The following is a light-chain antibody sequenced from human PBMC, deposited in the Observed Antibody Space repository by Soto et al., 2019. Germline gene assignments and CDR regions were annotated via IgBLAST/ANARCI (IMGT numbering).Light chain of an antibody. CDR1: QSVLYSSNNKNY. CDR3: QQYYSTRT. J-gene: IGKJ1*01. V-gene: IGKV4-1*01. Sequence: DIVMTQSPDSLAVSLGERATINCKSSQSVLYSSNNKNYLAWYKQKPGQPPKLLIYWASTRESGVPDRFSGSGSGTDFTLTIRSLKAEDVAVYYCQQYYSTRTFGQGTKVDIK. CDR2: WAS.